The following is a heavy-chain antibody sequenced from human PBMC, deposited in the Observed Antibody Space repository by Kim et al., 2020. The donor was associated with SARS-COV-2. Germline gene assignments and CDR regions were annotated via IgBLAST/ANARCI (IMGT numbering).Heavy chain of an antibody. D-gene: IGHD2-2*01. CDR3: ARDLYQLLSSYYGMDV. Sequence: GGSLRLSCAASGFTFSRYPMHWVRQAPGKGLEWVAVISYDGNKEYYADSVKGRLIISRDNSKNTLYLQLNSLRAEDTAVFYCARDLYQLLSSYYGMDVWGQGTTVTVSS. V-gene: IGHV3-30-3*01. J-gene: IGHJ6*02. CDR1: GFTFSRYP. CDR2: ISYDGNKE.